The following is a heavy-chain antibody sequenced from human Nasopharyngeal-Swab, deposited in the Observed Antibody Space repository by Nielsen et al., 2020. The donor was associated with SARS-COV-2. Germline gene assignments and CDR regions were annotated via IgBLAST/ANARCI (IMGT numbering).Heavy chain of an antibody. CDR2: MKPNSGVT. D-gene: IGHD1-1*01. V-gene: IGHV1-2*02. J-gene: IGHJ3*02. Sequence: ASVKVSCKASGYTFTDYNMHWVRQAPGQGLEWMGWMKPNSGVTNYAQNFQGRVTMASDTSSNTAYMELSRLTSDDTAVYFCARDRSTTGWNDASDIWGQGTVVTVSS. CDR1: GYTFTDYN. CDR3: ARDRSTTGWNDASDI.